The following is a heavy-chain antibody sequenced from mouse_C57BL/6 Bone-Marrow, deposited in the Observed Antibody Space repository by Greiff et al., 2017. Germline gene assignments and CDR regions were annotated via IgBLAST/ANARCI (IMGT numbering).Heavy chain of an antibody. Sequence: EVQLVESGGGLVQSGRSLRLSCATSGFTFSDFYMEWVRQAPGKGLEWIAASRNKANDYTTEYSASVKGRFIVSRDTSQSILYLQMNALRAEDTAIYYCARDVSYYYAMDYWGQGTSVTVSS. V-gene: IGHV7-1*01. J-gene: IGHJ4*01. CDR2: SRNKANDYTT. CDR3: ARDVSYYYAMDY. CDR1: GFTFSDFY.